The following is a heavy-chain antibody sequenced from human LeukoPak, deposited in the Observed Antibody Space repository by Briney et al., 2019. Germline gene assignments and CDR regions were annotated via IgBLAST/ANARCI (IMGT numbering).Heavy chain of an antibody. J-gene: IGHJ4*02. Sequence: PGGSLRLSCAASGFTFSDYYMSWVRQAPGKGLEWVAVIWYDGSNKYYADSVKGRFTISRDNSKNTLYLQMNSLRAEDTAVYYCARAYCSSTSCFLFDYWGQGTLVTVSS. CDR2: IWYDGSNK. CDR3: ARAYCSSTSCFLFDY. V-gene: IGHV3-33*08. D-gene: IGHD2-2*01. CDR1: GFTFSDYY.